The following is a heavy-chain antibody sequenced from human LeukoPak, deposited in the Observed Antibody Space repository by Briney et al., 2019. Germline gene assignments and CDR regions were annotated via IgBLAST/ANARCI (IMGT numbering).Heavy chain of an antibody. CDR2: ISYDGSNK. CDR3: ARYQGIAAYLFDY. J-gene: IGHJ4*02. Sequence: GGSLRLSCAASGFTFSSYAMHGVRQAPGKGLEWVAVISYDGSNKYYADSVKGRFTISRDNSKNTLYLQMNSLRAEDTAVYYCARYQGIAAYLFDYWGQGTLVTVSS. CDR1: GFTFSSYA. D-gene: IGHD6-13*01. V-gene: IGHV3-30-3*01.